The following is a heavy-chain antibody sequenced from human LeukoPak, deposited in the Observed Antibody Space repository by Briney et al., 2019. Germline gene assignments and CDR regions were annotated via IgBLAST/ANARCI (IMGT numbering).Heavy chain of an antibody. Sequence: SETLSLTCTVSGGSISSSSYYWGWIRQPPGKGLEWIGSIYYSGSTYYNPSLKSRVTISVDTSKNQFSLKLSSVAAADTAVYYCARISNSGYDSRGAFDIWGQGTMVTLSS. D-gene: IGHD3-22*01. CDR2: IYYSGST. CDR1: GGSISSSSYY. V-gene: IGHV4-39*07. J-gene: IGHJ3*02. CDR3: ARISNSGYDSRGAFDI.